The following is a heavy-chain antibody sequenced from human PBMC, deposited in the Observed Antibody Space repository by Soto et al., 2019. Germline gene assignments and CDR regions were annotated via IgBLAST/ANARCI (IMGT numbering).Heavy chain of an antibody. J-gene: IGHJ6*02. CDR3: ARLHCREDYFYYGMVV. V-gene: IGHV4-39*01. CDR1: GDSTSSSSYY. D-gene: IGHD1-26*01. CDR2: IYYSGST. Sequence: PSEPPSLTFTVSGDSTSSSSYYWGWLRQPPGKGLEWIGSIYYSGSTYYNPSLKSRVTISVDTSKNQFSLKLSSVTAADTPVYYCARLHCREDYFYYGMVVWGEGTTV.